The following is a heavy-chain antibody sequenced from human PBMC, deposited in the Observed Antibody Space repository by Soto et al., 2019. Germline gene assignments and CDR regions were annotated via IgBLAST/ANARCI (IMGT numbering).Heavy chain of an antibody. D-gene: IGHD2-2*01. CDR1: GGSISIGGYY. V-gene: IGHV4-31*01. J-gene: IGHJ5*02. Sequence: PSETLSLTCTVSGGSISIGGYYWSWIRQHPGKGLEWFGYIYYSGSSYYNPTLNSQVTISVDTSKNQFSLKLSSVTDADAAVYYCARDAPAAGGGIDPWGQGTLVTVSS. CDR3: ARDAPAAGGGIDP. CDR2: IYYSGSS.